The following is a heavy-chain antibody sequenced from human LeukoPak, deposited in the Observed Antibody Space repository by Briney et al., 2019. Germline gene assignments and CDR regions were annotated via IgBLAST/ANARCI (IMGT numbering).Heavy chain of an antibody. CDR2: IYSGGST. D-gene: IGHD4-11*01. V-gene: IGHV3-66*02. Sequence: GGSLRLSCAASGFTVSSNYMSWVRQALGKGLEWVSVIYSGGSTYYADSVKGRFTISRDNSKNTLYLQMNSLRAEDTAVYYCAKTVTTTYYHYYGMDVWGHGTTVTVSS. CDR1: GFTVSSNY. CDR3: AKTVTTTYYHYYGMDV. J-gene: IGHJ6*02.